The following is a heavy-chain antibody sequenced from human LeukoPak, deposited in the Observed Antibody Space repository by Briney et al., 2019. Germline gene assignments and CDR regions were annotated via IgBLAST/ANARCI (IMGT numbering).Heavy chain of an antibody. D-gene: IGHD3-9*01. Sequence: PGGSLRLSCAASGFTVSSNYMSWVRQAPGKGLEWVSVIYSGGSTYYADSVKGRFTISRDNSKNTLYLQMSSLRAEDTAVYYCAHSYYDILTGYCYGADYWGQGTLVTVSS. CDR2: IYSGGST. V-gene: IGHV3-66*01. CDR1: GFTVSSNY. J-gene: IGHJ4*02. CDR3: AHSYYDILTGYCYGADY.